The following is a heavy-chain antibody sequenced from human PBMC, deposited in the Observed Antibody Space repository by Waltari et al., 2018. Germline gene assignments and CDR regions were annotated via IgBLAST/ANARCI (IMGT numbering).Heavy chain of an antibody. CDR1: GGSFSGYY. J-gene: IGHJ4*02. D-gene: IGHD6-19*01. CDR3: ARGPRGSGWYRMSN. Sequence: QVQLQQCGAGLLKPSATLSLTSAVYGGSFSGYYWSCIRQPPGKGLEWIGEINHRRSNNYNPSLKSRVTISVDTSKNQFSLKLSSVTAADTAVYYCARGPRGSGWYRMSNWGQGTLVTVSS. V-gene: IGHV4-34*01. CDR2: INHRRSN.